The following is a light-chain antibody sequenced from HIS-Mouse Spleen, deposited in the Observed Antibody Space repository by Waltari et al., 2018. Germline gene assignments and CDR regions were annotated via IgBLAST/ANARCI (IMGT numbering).Light chain of an antibody. CDR1: QGISSY. V-gene: IGKV1-9*01. CDR3: QQLNSYPAT. CDR2: AAS. J-gene: IGKJ1*01. Sequence: DIQLTQSPSFLSASVGDRVTITCRTSQGISSYLAWYQQKPGKAPKLLTYAASTLQSGVPSMFSGSVSGTEFTLTISSLQPEDFATYYCQQLNSYPATFGQGTKVEIK.